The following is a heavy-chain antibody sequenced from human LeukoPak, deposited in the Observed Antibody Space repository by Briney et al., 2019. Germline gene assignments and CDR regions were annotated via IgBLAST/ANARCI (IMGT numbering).Heavy chain of an antibody. Sequence: SETLSLTCAVYGGSFSNYYWSWIRQPPGKGLEWIGEINDSRRINYNPSLMSRVTISVDTSKNQFSLRLTSVTARDTAVYYCARRWNYGRNYYIDVWGKGATVSVSS. J-gene: IGHJ6*03. CDR2: INDSRRI. D-gene: IGHD1-7*01. CDR1: GGSFSNYY. V-gene: IGHV4-34*01. CDR3: ARRWNYGRNYYIDV.